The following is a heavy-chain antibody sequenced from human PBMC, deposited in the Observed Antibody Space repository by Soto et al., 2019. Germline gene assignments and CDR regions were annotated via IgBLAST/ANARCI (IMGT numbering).Heavy chain of an antibody. CDR2: INHSGST. D-gene: IGHD2-2*01. Sequence: SETLSLTCAVYGGSFSGYYWSWIRQPPGKGLEWIGEINHSGSTNYNPSLKSRVTISVDTSKNQFSLKLSSVTAADTAVYYCARGRSSSTSSEFDYWGQGTLVTVSS. J-gene: IGHJ4*02. CDR3: ARGRSSSTSSEFDY. V-gene: IGHV4-34*01. CDR1: GGSFSGYY.